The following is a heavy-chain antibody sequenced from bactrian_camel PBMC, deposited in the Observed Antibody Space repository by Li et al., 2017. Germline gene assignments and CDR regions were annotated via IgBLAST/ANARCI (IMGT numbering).Heavy chain of an antibody. CDR1: NHRGNC. V-gene: IGHV3S54*01. CDR3: VAVVAYTLTDDMPH. Sequence: HVQLVESGGGSLQAGGSLRLSCLYNHRGNCMGWFRQAPGKEREGVAAINASGGRTYYRNSVKGRFTISRDNAKNTVYLSMISLKPEDAAVYYCVAVVAYTLTDDMPHWGQGTQVTVS. D-gene: IGHD1*01. CDR2: INASGGRT. J-gene: IGHJ4*01.